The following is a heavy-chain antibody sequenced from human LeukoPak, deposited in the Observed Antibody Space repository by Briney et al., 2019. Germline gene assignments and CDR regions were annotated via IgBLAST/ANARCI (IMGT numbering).Heavy chain of an antibody. D-gene: IGHD2-15*01. CDR1: GYTFTSYY. Sequence: ASVKVSCKASGYTFTSYYMHWVRQAPGQGLEWMGIINPSGGSTSYAQKFQGRVTMTRDTSTSTVYMELSSLRSEDTAVHYCAREGLGYCSGGSCAVFDYWGQGTLVTVSS. CDR2: INPSGGST. J-gene: IGHJ4*02. V-gene: IGHV1-46*01. CDR3: AREGLGYCSGGSCAVFDY.